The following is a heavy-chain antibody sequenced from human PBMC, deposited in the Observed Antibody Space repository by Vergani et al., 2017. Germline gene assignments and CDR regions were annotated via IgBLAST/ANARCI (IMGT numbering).Heavy chain of an antibody. D-gene: IGHD5-12*01. J-gene: IGHJ4*02. CDR3: ARIRRRGRSGYDIFDF. Sequence: QVTLRESGPALVKPTQTLTLTCTFSGFSILTSEMCVSWLRQPPGKALEWLALIDWNDNKYFNTSLKTRLTISKDASKNQVVLTMTNMDPVDTATYYCARIRRRGRSGYDIFDFCGQGILVTVSS. V-gene: IGHV2-70*01. CDR2: IDWNDNK. CDR1: GFSILTSEMC.